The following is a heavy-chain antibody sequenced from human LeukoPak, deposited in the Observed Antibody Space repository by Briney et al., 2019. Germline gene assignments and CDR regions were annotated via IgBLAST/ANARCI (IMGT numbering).Heavy chain of an antibody. CDR1: GFTFSSYG. J-gene: IGHJ4*02. Sequence: GGSLRLSCAASGFTFSSYGIHWVRQAPGKGLEWVAFIRYDGTEKYYADSVKGRFTLSRDNAKNSLYLQMNSLRAGDTAVYYCAGVPADYWGQGTLVTVSS. CDR3: AGVPADY. V-gene: IGHV3-30*02. CDR2: IRYDGTEK.